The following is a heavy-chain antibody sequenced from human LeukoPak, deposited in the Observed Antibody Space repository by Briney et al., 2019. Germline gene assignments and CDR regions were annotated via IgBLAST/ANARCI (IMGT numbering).Heavy chain of an antibody. J-gene: IGHJ4*02. CDR3: VGEEYGTGSYYKSSD. Sequence: PETLSLTCTVSDGSISSSSFYWGWIRQPPGKGLEWIGSMFYKGTTYYNPSLESRVTISVDMSKNLCSLKLSSVTAADTAVYYCVGEEYGTGSYYKSSDWGQGTLVSVSS. CDR1: DGSISSSSFY. CDR2: MFYKGTT. V-gene: IGHV4-39*01. D-gene: IGHD3-10*01.